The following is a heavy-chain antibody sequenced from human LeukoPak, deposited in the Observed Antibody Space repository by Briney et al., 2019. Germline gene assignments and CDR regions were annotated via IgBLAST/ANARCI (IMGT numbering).Heavy chain of an antibody. J-gene: IGHJ4*02. Sequence: GGSLRLSCAASGFTFSDFGIHWVRQAPGKGLEWVSAISGSGGKTYYADSVKGRFTISRDNSKNTLYLQMKSLRAEDTAVYYCAKNPRGKGIAVAYFDYWGQGTLVTVSS. CDR2: ISGSGGKT. CDR1: GFTFSDFG. V-gene: IGHV3-23*01. D-gene: IGHD6-19*01. CDR3: AKNPRGKGIAVAYFDY.